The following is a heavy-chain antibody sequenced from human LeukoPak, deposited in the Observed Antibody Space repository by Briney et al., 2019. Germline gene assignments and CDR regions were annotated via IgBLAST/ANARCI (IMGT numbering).Heavy chain of an antibody. Sequence: GGSLGLSCAASGFTFSSYAMSWVRQAPGKGLEWVSAISGSGGSTYYADSVKGRFTISRDNSKNTLYVQMNSLRAEDTAVYYCARVYSSGWYNYWGQGTLVTVSS. CDR2: ISGSGGST. CDR3: ARVYSSGWYNY. J-gene: IGHJ4*02. D-gene: IGHD6-19*01. CDR1: GFTFSSYA. V-gene: IGHV3-23*01.